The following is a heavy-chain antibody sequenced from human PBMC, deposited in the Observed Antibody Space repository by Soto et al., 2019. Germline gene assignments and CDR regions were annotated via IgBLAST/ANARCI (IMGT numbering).Heavy chain of an antibody. Sequence: QEQLVPSGAEVKKSGSSVKVSCKDTGGLFSSYAVSWVRQAPGQGLEWMGGIIPVFDTGYYAQKFQGRVTITADESTNTAYMELSSLRSEDTAMYYCASCGRGYVWFNEFWGQGTLVTVSS. D-gene: IGHD3-16*01. CDR2: IIPVFDTG. CDR3: ASCGRGYVWFNEF. CDR1: GGLFSSYA. V-gene: IGHV1-69*01. J-gene: IGHJ4*02.